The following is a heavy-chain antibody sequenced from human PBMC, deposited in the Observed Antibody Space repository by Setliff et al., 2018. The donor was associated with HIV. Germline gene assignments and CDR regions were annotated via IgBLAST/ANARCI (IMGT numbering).Heavy chain of an antibody. CDR2: ISIGDIYI. CDR3: ARDRGYDILTGYADNY. CDR1: GFTFTNSA. V-gene: IGHV3-21*05. Sequence: PGGSLRLSCAASGFTFTNSAMTWVRQAPGKGLEWVAHISIGDIYIDYADSVKGRFTVSRDNAKNSVYLQMSSLRAEDTAVYFCARDRGYDILTGYADNYWGHGTLVTVSS. J-gene: IGHJ4*01. D-gene: IGHD3-9*01.